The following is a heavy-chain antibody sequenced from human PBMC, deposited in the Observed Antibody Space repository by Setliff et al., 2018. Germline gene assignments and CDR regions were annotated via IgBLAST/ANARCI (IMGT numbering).Heavy chain of an antibody. Sequence: PGESLKISCKGSGYSFSNFWIGWVRQMPGKGLEWMGIIYPGDSHTRYSPSFQGQVTMSADKSINTAYLQWSNLKASDMAVYYCARAVQILGDYYYYMDVWGKGTTVTVSS. CDR2: IYPGDSHT. CDR1: GYSFSNFW. V-gene: IGHV5-51*01. CDR3: ARAVQILGDYYYYMDV. D-gene: IGHD1-26*01. J-gene: IGHJ6*03.